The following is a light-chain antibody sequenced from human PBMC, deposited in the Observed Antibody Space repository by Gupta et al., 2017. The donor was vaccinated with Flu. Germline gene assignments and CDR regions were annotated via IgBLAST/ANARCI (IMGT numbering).Light chain of an antibody. CDR2: GVS. Sequence: EIVLPQSPGTLSLSPGERATLSCRASQSVSSNYLGWYQQKPGQAPRLLIYGVSNRATGSPDRFSGSGSGTDFTLTISRLEPEDFAVYYCQQYDNSPPYTFGQGTKLEIK. CDR3: QQYDNSPPYT. J-gene: IGKJ2*01. V-gene: IGKV3-20*01. CDR1: QSVSSNY.